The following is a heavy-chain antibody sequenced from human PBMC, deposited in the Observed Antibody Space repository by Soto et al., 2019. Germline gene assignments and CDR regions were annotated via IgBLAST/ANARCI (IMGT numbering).Heavy chain of an antibody. CDR1: GAPITSNY. CDR2: LDHQGYS. CDR3: ARVPVTGYFDWLDP. Sequence: PSETLSLTCSVSGAPITSNYWTWIRQPPGKGLEWIGYLDHQGYSNYSPSLRSRVSMSIDTSKNQLSLKVHSVTAADTAVYYCARVPVTGYFDWLDPSGPTTLVTVPS. V-gene: IGHV4-59*01. D-gene: IGHD3-9*01. J-gene: IGHJ5*02.